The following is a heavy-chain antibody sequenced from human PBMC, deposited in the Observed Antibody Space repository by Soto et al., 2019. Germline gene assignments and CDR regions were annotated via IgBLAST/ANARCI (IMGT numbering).Heavy chain of an antibody. Sequence: GGSLRLSCAASGFTFDDYAMHWVRQAPGKGLEWVSLISWDGGSTYYADSVKGRFTISRDNSKNSLYLQMNSLRAEDTALYYCAKDTMFDGSYYAFDIWGPGTMVTVSS. V-gene: IGHV3-43D*03. D-gene: IGHD1-26*01. CDR3: AKDTMFDGSYYAFDI. J-gene: IGHJ3*02. CDR1: GFTFDDYA. CDR2: ISWDGGST.